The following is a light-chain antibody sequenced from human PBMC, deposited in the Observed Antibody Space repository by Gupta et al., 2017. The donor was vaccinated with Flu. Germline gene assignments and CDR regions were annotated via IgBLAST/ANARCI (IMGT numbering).Light chain of an antibody. V-gene: IGKV3-11*01. CDR1: QSVSSY. Sequence: EIVLTQSPATLSLSPGEGATLSCRVSQSVSSYLAWYQQKPGQAPRLLIYDASNSATGIPARFRGSGSGTDFTLTISILDPEDFALYYCQQRGDWPYTFGQGTKMEIK. CDR2: DAS. CDR3: QQRGDWPYT. J-gene: IGKJ2*01.